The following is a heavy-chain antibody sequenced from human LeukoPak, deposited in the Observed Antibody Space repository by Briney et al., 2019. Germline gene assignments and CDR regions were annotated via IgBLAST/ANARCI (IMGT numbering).Heavy chain of an antibody. J-gene: IGHJ4*02. V-gene: IGHV3-9*01. CDR3: SRSSSWYFPFDY. Sequence: GGSLRLSCAASGFTFDDYAMHWVRQAPGKGLEWVSGINWNSGNIGYADSVKGRFTISRGNAKNSLYLQMNSLRAEDTALYYCSRSSSWYFPFDYWGQGTLVTVSS. CDR1: GFTFDDYA. D-gene: IGHD6-13*01. CDR2: INWNSGNI.